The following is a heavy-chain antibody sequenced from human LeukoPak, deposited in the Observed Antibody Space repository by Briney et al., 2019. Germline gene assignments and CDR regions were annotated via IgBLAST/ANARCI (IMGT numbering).Heavy chain of an antibody. CDR3: ARDSAFVF. Sequence: GGALRLSCTASGFTFSSYSLRWVRQAPGKGLEWVALMSYDGDKKNYADSVKGRFNISRDNSKHTLYLQMNSLTAEDTAVYYCARDSAFVFWGQGTMVAVSS. V-gene: IGHV3-30*01. CDR1: GFTFSSYS. CDR2: MSYDGDKK. J-gene: IGHJ3*01.